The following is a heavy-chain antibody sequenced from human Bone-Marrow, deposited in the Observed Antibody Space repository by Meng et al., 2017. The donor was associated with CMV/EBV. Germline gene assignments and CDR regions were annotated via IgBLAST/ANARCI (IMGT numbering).Heavy chain of an antibody. J-gene: IGHJ4*02. Sequence: FAFSDYGLHWVRQSPGKGLEWVAVTSYDGSNKYYADSVKGRFTISRDSSKNTLYLQMNSLRAEDTAVYYCAKDTRYYDRSGYCCFDYWGQGTLVTVSS. CDR3: AKDTRYYDRSGYCCFDY. D-gene: IGHD3-22*01. V-gene: IGHV3-30*18. CDR2: TSYDGSNK. CDR1: FAFSDYG.